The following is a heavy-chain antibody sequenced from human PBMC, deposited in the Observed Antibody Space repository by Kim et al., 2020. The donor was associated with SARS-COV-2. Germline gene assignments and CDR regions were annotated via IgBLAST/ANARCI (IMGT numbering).Heavy chain of an antibody. CDR1: GFSFTYNA. Sequence: GGSLRLSCAASGFSFTYNAMNWVRQAPGRGLEWVSGIGGDERTYYADSVNGRFTISRDNSRNTIYLQMNSLRAEDAAMYYCAKDLWGFLANDFWGQGNLV. CDR2: IGGDERT. V-gene: IGHV3-23*01. J-gene: IGHJ4*02. D-gene: IGHD3-16*01. CDR3: AKDLWGFLANDF.